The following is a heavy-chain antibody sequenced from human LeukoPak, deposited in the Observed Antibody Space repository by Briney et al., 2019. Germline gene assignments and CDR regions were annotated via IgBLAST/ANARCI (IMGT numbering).Heavy chain of an antibody. CDR2: ISGSGVTT. V-gene: IGHV3-23*01. CDR3: AKDKTYWYFDL. Sequence: GGSLRLSCAASGFTFSSYAMSWVRQAPGKGLEWVSAISGSGVTTHYTDSVKARFTISRDNSNNTLYMQMNSLRAEDTAVYYCAKDKTYWYFDLWGRGTLVTVSS. CDR1: GFTFSSYA. J-gene: IGHJ2*01.